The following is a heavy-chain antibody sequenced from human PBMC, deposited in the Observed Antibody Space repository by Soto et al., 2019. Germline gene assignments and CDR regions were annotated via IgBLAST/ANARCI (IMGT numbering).Heavy chain of an antibody. V-gene: IGHV4-34*01. CDR3: ARRPMVGPVAENAFDI. CDR1: SGSFSGYF. J-gene: IGHJ3*02. CDR2: INHSGST. D-gene: IGHD6-19*01. Sequence: SETLSLTCAVYSGSFSGYFWSWIRQPPGKGLEWIGEINHSGSTNYIPSLKSRVTISVDTSKNQFSLKLSSVTAADTAYYFCARRPMVGPVAENAFDIWGQGTRVTVSS.